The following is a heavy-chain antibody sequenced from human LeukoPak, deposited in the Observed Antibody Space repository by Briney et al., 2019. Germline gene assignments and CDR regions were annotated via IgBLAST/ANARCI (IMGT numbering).Heavy chain of an antibody. CDR3: AKASWVSNADAVL. J-gene: IGHJ4*02. V-gene: IGHV3-30*14. CDR2: ISFDGSDK. Sequence: GGSLRLSCAASGFTFNSFPMHWVRQAPGKGLEWVGLISFDGSDKSYADSVEGRFTISRDNSRNTVYLQLNNLRVEDTAVYYCAKASWVSNADAVLWGQGTLVTVSS. D-gene: IGHD1-1*01. CDR1: GFTFNSFP.